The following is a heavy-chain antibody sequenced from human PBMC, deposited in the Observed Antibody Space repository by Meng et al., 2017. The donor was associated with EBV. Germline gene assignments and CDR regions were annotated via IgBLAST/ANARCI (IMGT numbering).Heavy chain of an antibody. Sequence: QWQLVQCVAGVQPPGSSLKGSCKQSGGILRSFAISWVRQAPGQGLEWMGGIIPLFHTTNYAQKFQGRLHIIADESSATTYMELSSLRSEDTAIYYCASAEHYGDYVFEYWGQGTLVTVSS. CDR1: GGILRSFA. J-gene: IGHJ4*02. D-gene: IGHD4-17*01. CDR3: ASAEHYGDYVFEY. CDR2: IIPLFHTT. V-gene: IGHV1-69*01.